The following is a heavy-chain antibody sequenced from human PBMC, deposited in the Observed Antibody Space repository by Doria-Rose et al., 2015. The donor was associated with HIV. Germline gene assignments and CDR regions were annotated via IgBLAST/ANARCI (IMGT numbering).Heavy chain of an antibody. CDR3: ARIKSSRWYHKYYFDF. D-gene: IGHD6-13*01. CDR2: NFSDDER. Sequence: SGPVLVKPTETLTLTCTVSGVSLSSPGMGVSWIRQPPGKALEWLANNFSDDERVFITSLKSRLTISRGTSKSQVVLTMTDMDPVDTATYYCARIKSSRWYHKYYFDFWGQGTLVIVSA. J-gene: IGHJ4*02. CDR1: GVSLSSPGMG. V-gene: IGHV2-26*01.